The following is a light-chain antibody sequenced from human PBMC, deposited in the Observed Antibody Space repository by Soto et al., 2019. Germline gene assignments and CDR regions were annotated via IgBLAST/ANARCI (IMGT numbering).Light chain of an antibody. CDR2: GAS. Sequence: EIVLTQSPGTLSLSPGERAALSCRASQSVSSNYLAWYQQKPGQAPRLLIYGASSRATGIPDRFSGSGSGTDFTLTISRLEPEDFALFYCQQYGGSPITFGQGTRLEIK. CDR1: QSVSSNY. J-gene: IGKJ5*01. CDR3: QQYGGSPIT. V-gene: IGKV3-20*01.